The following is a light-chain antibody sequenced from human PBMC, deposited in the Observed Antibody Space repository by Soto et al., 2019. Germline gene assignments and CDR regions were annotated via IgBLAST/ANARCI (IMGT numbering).Light chain of an antibody. CDR2: DAS. CDR1: QSISSW. J-gene: IGKJ2*01. V-gene: IGKV1-5*01. CDR3: LQYKRYRYT. Sequence: DIQMTTPPSTLSASVRDRDTITYRTSQSISSWLAWYQQKPGQAPKLLIYDASSLESGVPSRFSGSGSGTEFTLTISSVQPDDFATYYCLQYKRYRYTFGQGTKLEIK.